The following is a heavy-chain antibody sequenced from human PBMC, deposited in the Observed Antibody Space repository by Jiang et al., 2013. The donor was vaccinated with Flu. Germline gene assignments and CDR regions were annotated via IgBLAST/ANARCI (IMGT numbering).Heavy chain of an antibody. CDR1: GYIFTSYD. Sequence: GAEVKKPGASVKVSCKASGYIFTSYDINWVRQATGQGLEWMGWMNPNSGNTGYAQKFQGRVTMTRNTSISTAYMELSSLSSEDTAVYYCARRLGLTYCSSTSCYNGGYYGMDVWGQGTTVTVSS. CDR3: ARRLGLTYCSSTSCYNGGYYGMDV. CDR2: MNPNSGNT. V-gene: IGHV1-8*01. D-gene: IGHD2-2*02. J-gene: IGHJ6*02.